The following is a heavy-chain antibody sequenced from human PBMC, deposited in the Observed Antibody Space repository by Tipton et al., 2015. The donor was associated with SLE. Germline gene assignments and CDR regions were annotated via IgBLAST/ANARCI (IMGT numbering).Heavy chain of an antibody. D-gene: IGHD5-24*01. CDR3: ARENRDGLNNGVDV. CDR2: IHYSGTA. CDR1: GGSISTFHY. Sequence: TLSLTCTVSGGSISTFHYWSWIRQPPGERLEWIGTIHYSGTAYYTYIPSLKGRVIVSVDTSTNQFSLRLSSVTAADTAVYYCARENRDGLNNGVDVWGQGTMVTVSS. J-gene: IGHJ3*01. V-gene: IGHV4-59*12.